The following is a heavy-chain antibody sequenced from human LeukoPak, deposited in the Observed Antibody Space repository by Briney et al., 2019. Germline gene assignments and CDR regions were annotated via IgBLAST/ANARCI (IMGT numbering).Heavy chain of an antibody. J-gene: IGHJ5*02. Sequence: GASVKVSCKASGYTFTGYYMHWVRQAPGQGLEWMGWINPNSGGTNYAQKFQGRVTMTRDTSISTAYMELSGLRSDDTAVYYCARDIVVVVAAIGGNWFDPWGQGTLVTVSS. V-gene: IGHV1-2*02. CDR3: ARDIVVVVAAIGGNWFDP. CDR1: GYTFTGYY. CDR2: INPNSGGT. D-gene: IGHD2-15*01.